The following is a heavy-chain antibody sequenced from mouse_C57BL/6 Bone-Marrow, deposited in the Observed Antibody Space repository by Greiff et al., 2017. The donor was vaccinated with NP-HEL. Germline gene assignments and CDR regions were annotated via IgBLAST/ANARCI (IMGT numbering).Heavy chain of an antibody. CDR2: IDPSDSYT. CDR3: AREGYYYGSSYWYFDV. D-gene: IGHD1-1*01. CDR1: GYTFTSYW. Sequence: VQLQQPGAELVKPGASVKLSCKASGYTFTSYWMQWVKQRPGQGLEWIGEIDPSDSYTNYNQQFKGKATLTVDKSSSTAYMQLSSLTSEDSAVYYCAREGYYYGSSYWYFDVWGTGTTVTVSS. V-gene: IGHV1-50*01. J-gene: IGHJ1*03.